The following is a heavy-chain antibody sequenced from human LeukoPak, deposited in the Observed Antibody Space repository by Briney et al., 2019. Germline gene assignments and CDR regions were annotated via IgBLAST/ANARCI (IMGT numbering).Heavy chain of an antibody. Sequence: GGSLRLSCAASGFTFSSYWMHWVRQAPGKGLVWVSRINSDGSSTSYADSVKGRFTISRDNSKNTLYLQMNSLRAEDTAVYYCARDGVGILTGYPLYFDYWGQGTLVTVSS. D-gene: IGHD3-9*01. CDR3: ARDGVGILTGYPLYFDY. J-gene: IGHJ4*02. V-gene: IGHV3-74*01. CDR2: INSDGSST. CDR1: GFTFSSYW.